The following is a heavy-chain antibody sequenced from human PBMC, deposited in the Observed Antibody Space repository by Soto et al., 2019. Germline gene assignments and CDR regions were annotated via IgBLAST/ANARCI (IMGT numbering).Heavy chain of an antibody. V-gene: IGHV1-18*01. D-gene: IGHD3-16*01. Sequence: QVQLVQSGAEVKKPGASVKVSCKASGYTFTSYGISWVRQAPGQGLEWMGWITYNGNTNYAQKLQGRATMTTDRSRSTAYTELRCLRSDDKAVYYCARAVVPSYGVFEYWSQGALVTVSS. CDR1: GYTFTSYG. CDR3: ARAVVPSYGVFEY. CDR2: ITYNGNT. J-gene: IGHJ4*02.